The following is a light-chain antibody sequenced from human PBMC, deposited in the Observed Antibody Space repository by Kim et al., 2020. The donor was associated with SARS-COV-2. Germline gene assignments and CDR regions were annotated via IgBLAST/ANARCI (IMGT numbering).Light chain of an antibody. CDR1: SSDVGGYTF. CDR2: DVT. J-gene: IGLJ1*01. V-gene: IGLV2-11*01. CDR3: CSYTRYYNYV. Sequence: GHSVTIYYTGTSSDVGGYTFVSWYQQHPGNATILIIYDVTKRPSGVPDRLSGTKTGNTASLVIYGLQAEDEADYYCCSYTRYYNYVFGSGTNVTVL.